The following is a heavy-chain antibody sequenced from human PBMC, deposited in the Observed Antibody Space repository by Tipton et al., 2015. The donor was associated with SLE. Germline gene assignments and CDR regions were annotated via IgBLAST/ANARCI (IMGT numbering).Heavy chain of an antibody. CDR1: GGSISSGDYY. Sequence: TLSLTCTVSGGSISSGDYYWSWIRQPPGKGLEWIGYIYYSGSTFYNPSLKSRLTLSLDTSEKQFSLKLSSVTAADTAVYYCATNSGWLYDAFDIWGQGTMVSVSS. CDR3: ATNSGWLYDAFDI. J-gene: IGHJ3*02. D-gene: IGHD6-19*01. CDR2: IYYSGST. V-gene: IGHV4-31*03.